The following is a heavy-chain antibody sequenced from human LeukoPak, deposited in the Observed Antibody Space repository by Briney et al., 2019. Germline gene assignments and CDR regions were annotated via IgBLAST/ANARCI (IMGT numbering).Heavy chain of an antibody. CDR2: INPSGGST. CDR1: GYTFTSYY. D-gene: IGHD3-10*01. Sequence: GASVKVSCKASGYTFTSYYMHWVRQAPGQGLEWMGIINPSGGSTSYAQKSQGRVTMTRDTSTSTVYMELSSLRSEDTAVYYCARDLAGNYGSGSYYKGKNYYYYMDVWGKGTTVTISS. J-gene: IGHJ6*03. CDR3: ARDLAGNYGSGSYYKGKNYYYYMDV. V-gene: IGHV1-46*01.